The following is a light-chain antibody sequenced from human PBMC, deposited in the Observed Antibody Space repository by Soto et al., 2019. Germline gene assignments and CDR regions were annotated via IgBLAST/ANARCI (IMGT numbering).Light chain of an antibody. CDR2: DAS. CDR1: QSISRS. Sequence: DIQMTQSPSTLSASVGDRVTITCRASQSISRSLAWYQQKSGKAPKLLIYDASSLESGVPSRFSGSGFGTEFTLTISGLQPDDCATYYCQQYQSYFLTFGPGTTVDMK. CDR3: QQYQSYFLT. V-gene: IGKV1-5*01. J-gene: IGKJ3*01.